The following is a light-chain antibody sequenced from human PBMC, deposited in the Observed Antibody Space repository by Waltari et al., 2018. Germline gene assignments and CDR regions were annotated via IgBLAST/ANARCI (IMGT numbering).Light chain of an antibody. J-gene: IGKJ4*02. Sequence: DVVMTQSPLSLPVTLGQPASISCRSSQSLVHSDGNTYLSWFQQRPGQSPRLLIYKLSSRDSGVPDRFSGSGSGTDFTLKISRVEAEDVGVYYCMQGTHWPLTFGGGTKVEIK. CDR3: MQGTHWPLT. V-gene: IGKV2-30*02. CDR2: KLS. CDR1: QSLVHSDGNTY.